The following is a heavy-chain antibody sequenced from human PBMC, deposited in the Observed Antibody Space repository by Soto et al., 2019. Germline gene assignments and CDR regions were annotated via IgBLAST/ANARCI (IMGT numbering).Heavy chain of an antibody. J-gene: IGHJ6*02. Sequence: SETLSLTCTVSGGSISSYYWSWIRQPPGKGLEWIGYIYYSGSTNYNPSLKSRVTISVDTSKNQFSLKLSSVTAADTALYYWAGGIVTLLGYYYYFGMDVWGQGTTVTVSS. CDR2: IYYSGST. CDR3: AGGIVTLLGYYYYFGMDV. V-gene: IGHV4-59*01. D-gene: IGHD5-18*01. CDR1: GGSISSYY.